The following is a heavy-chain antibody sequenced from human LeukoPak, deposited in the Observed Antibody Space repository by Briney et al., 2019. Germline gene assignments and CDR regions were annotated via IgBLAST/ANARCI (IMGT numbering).Heavy chain of an antibody. Sequence: GSLRLSCAASGFTVSSNYMSWVRQPPGKGLEWIGEINHSGSTNYNPSLKSRVTISVDTSKNQFSLKLSSVTAADTAVYYCARGRDTAMVTRALYFDYWGQGTLVTVSS. CDR3: ARGRDTAMVTRALYFDY. J-gene: IGHJ4*02. D-gene: IGHD5-18*01. V-gene: IGHV4-34*01. CDR1: GFTVSSNY. CDR2: INHSGST.